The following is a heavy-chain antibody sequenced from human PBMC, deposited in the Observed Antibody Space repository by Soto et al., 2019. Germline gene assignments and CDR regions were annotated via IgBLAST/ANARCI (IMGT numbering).Heavy chain of an antibody. Sequence: GGSLRLSCAVSGFNFGAWWVNWVRQVPGKGPEWVARINPDGSILGYADFVKGRFTISRDNAKNMLYLQMNSLRAEDTAVYYCAREADYEERIGQQLPDCWGQGAMVTVSS. D-gene: IGHD6-13*01. CDR3: AREADYEERIGQQLPDC. CDR2: INPDGSIL. J-gene: IGHJ4*02. CDR1: GFNFGAWW. V-gene: IGHV3-74*01.